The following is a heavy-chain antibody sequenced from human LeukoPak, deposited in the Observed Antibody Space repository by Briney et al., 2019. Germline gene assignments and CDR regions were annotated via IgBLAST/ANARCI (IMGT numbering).Heavy chain of an antibody. CDR1: GYTFTSYY. V-gene: IGHV1-46*01. CDR3: ARAGDSTGYYLGSRFDC. J-gene: IGHJ4*02. D-gene: IGHD3-22*01. CDR2: INPGEGNT. Sequence: GASVKVSCKASGYTFTSYYLHWVRQAPGQGLEWMGIINPGEGNTNYAQKFQGRVTMTRDTSTSTVYMELSSLRSEDTAVYYCARAGDSTGYYLGSRFDCWGQGTLVTVSS.